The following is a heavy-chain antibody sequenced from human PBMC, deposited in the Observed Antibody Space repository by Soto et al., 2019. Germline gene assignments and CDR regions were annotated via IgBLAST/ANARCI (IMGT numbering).Heavy chain of an antibody. Sequence: SETLSLTCAVYGGSFSGSYWSWIRQSPGKGLEWIGEINQSADANYNPSLKSRVTISIDTSENQFSLNLRSVTAADTAVYYYARVYGYFYYYYMDIWGKGTTVTVSS. CDR1: GGSFSGSY. J-gene: IGHJ6*03. V-gene: IGHV4-34*01. CDR2: INQSADA. D-gene: IGHD3-16*01. CDR3: ARVYGYFYYYYMDI.